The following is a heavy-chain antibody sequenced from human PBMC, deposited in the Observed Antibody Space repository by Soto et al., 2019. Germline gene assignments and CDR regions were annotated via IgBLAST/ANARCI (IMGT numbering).Heavy chain of an antibody. D-gene: IGHD4-17*01. CDR1: GFTFSNAW. J-gene: IGHJ6*03. CDR2: IKSKTDGGTT. Sequence: GGSLRLSCAASGFTFSNAWMSWVRQAPGKGLEWVGRIKSKTDGGTTDYAAPVKGRFTISRDDSKNTLYLQMNSLKTEDTAVYYCTTFLGLPPNFFGYGDYGYYYYYMDVWGKGTTVTVSS. V-gene: IGHV3-15*01. CDR3: TTFLGLPPNFFGYGDYGYYYYYMDV.